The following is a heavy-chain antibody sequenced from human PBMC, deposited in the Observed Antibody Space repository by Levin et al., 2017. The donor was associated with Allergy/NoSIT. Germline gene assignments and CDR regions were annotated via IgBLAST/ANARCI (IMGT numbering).Heavy chain of an antibody. J-gene: IGHJ4*02. D-gene: IGHD1-26*01. CDR2: IFHSGST. Sequence: SETLSLTCTVSGVSIRSSDWWSWVRQPPGKGLEWIGEIFHSGSTNYNPSLRSRATMSVDKSTNQFSVKLTSLTAADTAVYYCAKRNREFDSWGQGTLVTVSS. V-gene: IGHV4-4*02. CDR3: AKRNREFDS. CDR1: GVSIRSSDW.